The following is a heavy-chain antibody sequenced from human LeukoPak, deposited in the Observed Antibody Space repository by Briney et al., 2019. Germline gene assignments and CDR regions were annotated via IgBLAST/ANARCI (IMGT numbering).Heavy chain of an antibody. CDR3: ATHSWAFNWFDP. Sequence: SETLSLTCTVSGGSISSGDYYWSWIRQPPGKGLEWIGYIYYSGSTYYNPSLKSRVTISVDTSKNQFSLKLSSVTAADTAVYYCATHSWAFNWFDPWGQGTLVTVSS. V-gene: IGHV4-30-4*08. J-gene: IGHJ5*02. D-gene: IGHD2-15*01. CDR2: IYYSGST. CDR1: GGSISSGDYY.